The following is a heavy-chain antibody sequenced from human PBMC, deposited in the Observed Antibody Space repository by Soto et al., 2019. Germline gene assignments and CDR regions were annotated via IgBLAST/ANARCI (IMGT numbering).Heavy chain of an antibody. CDR2: ISGNGGSR. J-gene: IGHJ2*01. CDR3: ARDRHYDSIGYNYVGYFDL. D-gene: IGHD3-22*01. Sequence: EVRLLESRGGLVQPGGSLRLACAASGFTFRGYAMGWVRQAPGKGLEWVSTISGNGGSRYYADSVKGRFTISRDNSKNTLDVQMTRLRAVDTAVYSGARDRHYDSIGYNYVGYFDLWGRGTLVTVSS. CDR1: GFTFRGYA. V-gene: IGHV3-23*01.